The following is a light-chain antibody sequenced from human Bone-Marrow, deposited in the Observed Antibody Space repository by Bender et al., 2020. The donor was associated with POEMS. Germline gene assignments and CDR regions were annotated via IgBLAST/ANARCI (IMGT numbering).Light chain of an antibody. V-gene: IGLV3-1*01. Sequence: SYELTQPPSVSVSPGQTASITCSGDQLGKKFVSWYQQKPGQSPVLVIHQDTQRTSGIPDRFSGSNSGNTATLTISGIEAMDEADYYCQAWHLSTYYVFGTGTRVTVL. CDR1: QLGKKF. CDR2: QDT. J-gene: IGLJ1*01. CDR3: QAWHLSTYYV.